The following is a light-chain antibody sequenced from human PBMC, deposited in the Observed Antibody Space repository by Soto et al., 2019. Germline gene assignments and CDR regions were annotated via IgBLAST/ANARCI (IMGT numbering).Light chain of an antibody. J-gene: IGKJ4*01. Sequence: EIVMTQSPATLSVSPGERATLSCRASQSVSSNLAWYQQKPGQAPSLLIYGASTRATGIPARFSGSGSGTEFTPTIISLQSEDFAVYYCQQYNNWLALTFGGGTKVEIK. CDR1: QSVSSN. CDR2: GAS. V-gene: IGKV3-15*01. CDR3: QQYNNWLALT.